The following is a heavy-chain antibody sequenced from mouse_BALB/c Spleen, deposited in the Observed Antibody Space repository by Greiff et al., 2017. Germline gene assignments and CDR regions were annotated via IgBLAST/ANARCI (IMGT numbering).Heavy chain of an antibody. V-gene: IGHV1S127*01. CDR1: GYTFTSYW. CDR2: IDPSDSYT. Sequence: VQLQQPGAELVKPGASVKMSCKASGYTFTSYWMHWVKQRPGQGLEWIGTIDPSDSYTSYNQKFKGKATLTVDTSSSTAYMQLSSLTSEDSAVYYCTRNWEGWGQGTLVTVSA. J-gene: IGHJ3*02. CDR3: TRNWEG. D-gene: IGHD4-1*01.